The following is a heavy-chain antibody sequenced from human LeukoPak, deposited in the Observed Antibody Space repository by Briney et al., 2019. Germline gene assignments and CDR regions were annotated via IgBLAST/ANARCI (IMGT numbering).Heavy chain of an antibody. V-gene: IGHV3-23*01. CDR1: GFTFSSYA. CDR2: FSNSGET. D-gene: IGHD4-23*01. J-gene: IGHJ4*02. CDR3: AKDLRLSVGTSPFDY. Sequence: GGSLRLSCAASGFTFSSYAMSWVRQAPGKGLEWVSAFSNSGETHYADSVKGRFTISRDNSKNTLYLQMNSLRADDTALYYCAKDLRLSVGTSPFDYWGQGTLVTVSS.